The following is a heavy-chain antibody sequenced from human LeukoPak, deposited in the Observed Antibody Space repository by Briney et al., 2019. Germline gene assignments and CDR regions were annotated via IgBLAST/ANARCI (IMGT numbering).Heavy chain of an antibody. Sequence: PGGSLRLSCAASGFTFSSYGMHWVRQAPGKGLEWVAFKRYDGSNKYYADSVKGRFTISRDNSKNTLYLEMNSLRAEDTAVYYCAKDSSSGYYSNYNFDYWGQGTLVTVSS. CDR3: AKDSSSGYYSNYNFDY. V-gene: IGHV3-30*02. J-gene: IGHJ4*02. CDR2: KRYDGSNK. D-gene: IGHD3-22*01. CDR1: GFTFSSYG.